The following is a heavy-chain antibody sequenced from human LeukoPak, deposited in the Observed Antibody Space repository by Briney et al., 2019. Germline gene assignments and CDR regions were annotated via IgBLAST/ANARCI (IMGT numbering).Heavy chain of an antibody. CDR2: IYHSGST. D-gene: IGHD3-22*01. V-gene: IGHV4-59*01. CDR1: GDSISSYY. CDR3: ARSGHYYDSSGYYSYYFDY. Sequence: NPSETLSLTCTVSGDSISSYYWSWIRQPPGKGLEWIGYIYHSGSTNYNPSLKSRVTISADTSKDQFSLKLASVTAADTAVYYCARSGHYYDSSGYYSYYFDYWGQGTLVTVSS. J-gene: IGHJ4*02.